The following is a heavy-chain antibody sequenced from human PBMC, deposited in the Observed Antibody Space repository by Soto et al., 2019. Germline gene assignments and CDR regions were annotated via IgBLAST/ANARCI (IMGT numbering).Heavy chain of an antibody. D-gene: IGHD3-22*01. J-gene: IGHJ4*02. CDR2: MYHSGDT. Sequence: SETLSLTCGVSGYSISSGYSCGWIRQPPGKGLEWIGSMYHSGDTYYNPSLKSRVTISGHTSKNQFSLHLSSVAAADTAVYYCARDRSQDYDSSGLFDSWGQGTLVTVSS. V-gene: IGHV4-38-2*02. CDR1: GYSISSGYS. CDR3: ARDRSQDYDSSGLFDS.